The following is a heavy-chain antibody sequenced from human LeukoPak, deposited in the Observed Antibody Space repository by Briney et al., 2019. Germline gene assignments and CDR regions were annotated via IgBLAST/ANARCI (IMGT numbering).Heavy chain of an antibody. CDR2: INHSGST. D-gene: IGHD4-17*01. J-gene: IGHJ4*02. CDR3: ARNDYGDGVDYFDY. V-gene: IGHV4-38-2*02. CDR1: GYSISSGYY. Sequence: SETLSLTCTVSGYSISSGYYWGWIRQPPGKGLEWIGNINHSGSTYYNPSLKSRVTISVDTSKNQFSLKLSSVTAADTAVYYCARNDYGDGVDYFDYWGQGTLVTVSS.